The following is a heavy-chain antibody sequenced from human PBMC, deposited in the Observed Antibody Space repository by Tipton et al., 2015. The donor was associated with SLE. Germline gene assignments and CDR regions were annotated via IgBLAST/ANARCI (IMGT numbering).Heavy chain of an antibody. CDR1: GGSISSSSYH. V-gene: IGHV4-39*07. Sequence: LRLSCTVSGGSISSSSYHWGWIRQPPGKGLEWIGSIYYSGSTNYNPSLKSRVTISVDTSKNQFSLKLRSVTAADTAVYYCAREGRGSSGFDYWGQGTLVTVSS. CDR3: AREGRGSSGFDY. J-gene: IGHJ4*02. D-gene: IGHD6-6*01. CDR2: IYYSGST.